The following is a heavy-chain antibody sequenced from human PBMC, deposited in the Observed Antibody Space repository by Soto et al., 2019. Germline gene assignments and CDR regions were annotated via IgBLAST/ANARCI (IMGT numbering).Heavy chain of an antibody. J-gene: IGHJ5*02. Sequence: LRLSCTASGMTFINAWMNWVRQAPGKGPEWVGRIKNKLDGGTTDYAAPVKGRFNISRDDSKNTLYLQMNSLRADDTAVYYCAKVMVKNWFDPWGQGTLVTVSS. D-gene: IGHD5-18*01. CDR3: AKVMVKNWFDP. CDR1: GMTFINAW. V-gene: IGHV3-15*01. CDR2: IKNKLDGGTT.